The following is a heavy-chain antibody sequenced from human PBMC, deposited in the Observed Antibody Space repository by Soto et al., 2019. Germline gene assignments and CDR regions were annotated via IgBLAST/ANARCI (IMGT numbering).Heavy chain of an antibody. CDR3: AREDVGSFEY. CDR1: GGSISSYY. J-gene: IGHJ4*02. D-gene: IGHD3-10*01. CDR2: IYYSGST. V-gene: IGHV4-59*01. Sequence: SETLSLTCTVSGGSISSYYWSWIRQPPGKGLEWIGYIYYSGSTNYNPSLKSRVTISVDTSKNQFSLKLSSVTAADTAVYYCAREDVGSFEYWGQGTLVSVSS.